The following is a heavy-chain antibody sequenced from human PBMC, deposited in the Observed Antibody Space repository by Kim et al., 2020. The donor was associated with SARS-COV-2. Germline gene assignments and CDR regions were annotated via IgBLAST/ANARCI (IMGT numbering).Heavy chain of an antibody. Sequence: SETLSLTCAVYGGSFSGYYWSWIRQPPGKGLEWIGEINHSGSTNYNPSLKSRVTISVDTSKNQFSLKLSSVTAADTAVYYCARGFGDGYSYGSDYWGQGTLVTVSS. J-gene: IGHJ4*02. D-gene: IGHD5-18*01. CDR3: ARGFGDGYSYGSDY. CDR2: INHSGST. V-gene: IGHV4-34*01. CDR1: GGSFSGYY.